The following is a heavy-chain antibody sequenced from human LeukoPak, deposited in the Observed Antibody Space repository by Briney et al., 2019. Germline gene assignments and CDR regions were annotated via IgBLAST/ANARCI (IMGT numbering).Heavy chain of an antibody. CDR1: GFTFSSYW. CDR3: ARDPYSGSYGNYYYYFMDV. D-gene: IGHD1-26*01. Sequence: GGSLRLSCAASGFTFSSYWMSWVRQAPGKGLEWVANIKQDGSEKYYVDSVKGRFTISRDNAKNSLYLQMNSLRAEDTAVYYCARDPYSGSYGNYYYYFMDVWGKGTTVTVSS. CDR2: IKQDGSEK. V-gene: IGHV3-7*01. J-gene: IGHJ6*03.